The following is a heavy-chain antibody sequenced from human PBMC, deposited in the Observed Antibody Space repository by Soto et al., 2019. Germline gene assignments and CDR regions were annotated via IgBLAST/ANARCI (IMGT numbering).Heavy chain of an antibody. J-gene: IGHJ3*01. CDR2: LYDVDGS. V-gene: IGHV3-53*01. Sequence: GGSLRLSCATSGLTVSGKKYVAWVRQAPGKGLEWVSALYDVDGSFYSDSVKGRFTTSSDSSKATVYLQMNDLRPADTAVYYCATWHEREHAYDVWGQGTTVTVSS. CDR3: ATWHEREHAYDV. CDR1: GLTVSGKKY. D-gene: IGHD1-1*01.